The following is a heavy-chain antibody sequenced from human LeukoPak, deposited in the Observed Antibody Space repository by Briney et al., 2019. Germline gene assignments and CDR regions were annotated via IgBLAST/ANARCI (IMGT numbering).Heavy chain of an antibody. V-gene: IGHV4-59*01. J-gene: IGHJ6*03. CDR1: GGSISSYY. CDR2: IYYSGST. CDR3: ARAPRTPRYCSSTSCYHGGYYYYYYMDV. Sequence: SETLSLTCTVSGGSISSYYWSWIRQPPGKGLEWIGYIYYSGSTNYNPSLKSRVTISADTSKNQFSLKLSSVTAADTAVYYCARAPRTPRYCSSTSCYHGGYYYYYYMDVWGKGTTVTVSS. D-gene: IGHD2-2*01.